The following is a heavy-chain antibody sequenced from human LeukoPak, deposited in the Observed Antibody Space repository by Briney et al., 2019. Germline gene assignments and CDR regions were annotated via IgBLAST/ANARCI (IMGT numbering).Heavy chain of an antibody. Sequence: SETLSLTCTVSGGSINSVNYYWSWIRQPPGKGLEWIGEINHSGSTNYNPSLKSRVTISVDTSKNQFSLKLSSVTAADTAVYYCARGRRWFDPWGQGTLVTVSS. CDR3: ARGRRWFDP. CDR1: GGSINSVNYY. CDR2: INHSGST. D-gene: IGHD6-6*01. J-gene: IGHJ5*02. V-gene: IGHV4-39*07.